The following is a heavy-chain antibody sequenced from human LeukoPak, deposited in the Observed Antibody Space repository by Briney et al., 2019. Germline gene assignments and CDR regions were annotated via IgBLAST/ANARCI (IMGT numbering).Heavy chain of an antibody. CDR2: IGAYNGNT. Sequence: GASVKVSCKASGGTFSSYAISWVRQAPGQGLEWMGWIGAYNGNTNYAQKFPGRVTMTTDTSTSTAYMELRSLTSDDTAVYYCARVACSSTSCYAGSYFYYGMDVWGQGTAVTVSS. CDR3: ARVACSSTSCYAGSYFYYGMDV. CDR1: GGTFSSYA. V-gene: IGHV1-18*01. D-gene: IGHD2-2*01. J-gene: IGHJ6*02.